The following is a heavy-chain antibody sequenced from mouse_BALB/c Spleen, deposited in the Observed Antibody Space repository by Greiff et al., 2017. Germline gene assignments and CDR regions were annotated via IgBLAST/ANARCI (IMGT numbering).Heavy chain of an antibody. Sequence: EVQLQESGGGLVKPGGSLKLSCAASGFAFSSYDMSWVRQTPEKRLEWVAYISSGGGSTYYPDTVKGRFTISRDNAKNTLYLQMSSLKSEDTAMYYCARHYYGSSPLFAYWGQGTLVTVSA. CDR1: GFAFSSYD. V-gene: IGHV5-12-1*01. CDR2: ISSGGGST. CDR3: ARHYYGSSPLFAY. J-gene: IGHJ3*01. D-gene: IGHD1-1*01.